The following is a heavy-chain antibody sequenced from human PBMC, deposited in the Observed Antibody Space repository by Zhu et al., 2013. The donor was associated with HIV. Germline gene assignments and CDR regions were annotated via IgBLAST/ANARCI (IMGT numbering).Heavy chain of an antibody. D-gene: IGHD3-22*01. CDR3: ARAPARPPPYYYDSSGYWGAFDI. V-gene: IGHV1-69*01. Sequence: VQLVQSGAEVKKPGSSVKVSCKASGGTFSGYAISWVRQAPGQGLEWMGGIIPIFGTANYAQKFQGRVTITADESTSTAYMELSSLRSEDTAVYYCARAPARPPPYYYDSSGYWGAFDIWGQGTMVTVSS. CDR1: GGTFSGYA. J-gene: IGHJ3*02. CDR2: IIPIFGTA.